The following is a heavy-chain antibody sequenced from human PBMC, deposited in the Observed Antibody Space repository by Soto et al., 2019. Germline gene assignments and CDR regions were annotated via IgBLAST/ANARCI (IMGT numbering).Heavy chain of an antibody. J-gene: IGHJ3*02. V-gene: IGHV4-31*03. CDR3: ARKEDAPRVDKDAFDI. Sequence: QVQLQESGPGLVKPSQTLSLTCTVSCGSISSGGYYWSWIRQHPGTGLECIGYIYYSGSTYYNPSLKSRVTISVDTSKNQFSLKLSSVTAADTAVYYCARKEDAPRVDKDAFDIWGQGTMVTVSS. CDR2: IYYSGST. CDR1: CGSISSGGYY. D-gene: IGHD3-9*01.